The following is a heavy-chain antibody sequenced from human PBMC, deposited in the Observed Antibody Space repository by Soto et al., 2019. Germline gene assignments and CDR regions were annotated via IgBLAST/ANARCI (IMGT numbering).Heavy chain of an antibody. V-gene: IGHV4-39*01. CDR2: IFYSGST. D-gene: IGHD2-21*01. J-gene: IGHJ5*01. CDR1: GGSISTSRPY. Sequence: SETLSLTCNVSGGSISTSRPYWAWIRQPPGKGLEWLANIFYSGSTYYNPSLASRVTVSVDTSKNEFSLKLRSVTAADTAVHYCARQPTTGDNALWFESWGQGTLVTVSS. CDR3: ARQPTTGDNALWFES.